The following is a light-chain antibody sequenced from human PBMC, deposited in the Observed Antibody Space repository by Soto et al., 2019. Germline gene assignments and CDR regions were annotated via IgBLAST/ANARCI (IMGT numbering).Light chain of an antibody. CDR3: LQDYNYPRT. Sequence: AIQMTQSPSSLSASVGDRVTITCRASQGIRNDLNWYQQKPGKAPKLLIYAASSLQSGVPSKFSGSGSRTDFTLTISSLQPEDFETYYCLQDYNYPRTFGQGTKVEIK. CDR2: AAS. J-gene: IGKJ1*01. CDR1: QGIRND. V-gene: IGKV1-6*01.